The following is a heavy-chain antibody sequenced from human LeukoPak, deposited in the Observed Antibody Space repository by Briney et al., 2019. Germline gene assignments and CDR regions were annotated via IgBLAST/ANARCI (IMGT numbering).Heavy chain of an antibody. CDR3: ARVGIAVYYYYMDV. CDR1: GFTFSSYE. D-gene: IGHD6-19*01. CDR2: ISSSGSTI. J-gene: IGHJ6*03. Sequence: PGGSLRLSCAASGFTFSSYEMNWVRQAPGKGLEWVSYISSSGSTIYYADSVKGRFTISRDSAKNSLYLQMNSLRAEDTAVYYCARVGIAVYYYYMDVWGKGTTVTISS. V-gene: IGHV3-48*03.